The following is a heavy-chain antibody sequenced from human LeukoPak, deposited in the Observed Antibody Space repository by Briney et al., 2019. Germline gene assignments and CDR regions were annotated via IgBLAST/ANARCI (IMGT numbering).Heavy chain of an antibody. J-gene: IGHJ5*02. Sequence: GGSLRLSCAASGFIFSSYEMNWVRQAPGKGLEWVSYISTSDSTMYYADSVKGRFTISRDNAKNSLYLQMDSLRVEDTGIYYCARHLGTHGGYVDPWGQGTLVTVSS. V-gene: IGHV3-48*03. D-gene: IGHD5-12*01. CDR2: ISTSDSTM. CDR3: ARHLGTHGGYVDP. CDR1: GFIFSSYE.